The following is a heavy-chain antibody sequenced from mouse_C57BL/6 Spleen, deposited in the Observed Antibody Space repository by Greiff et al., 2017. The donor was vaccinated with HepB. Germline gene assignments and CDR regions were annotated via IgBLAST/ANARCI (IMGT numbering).Heavy chain of an antibody. CDR3: VRDWDGWYFDV. CDR2: IRSKSNNYAT. J-gene: IGHJ1*03. CDR1: GFSFNTYA. Sequence: DVMLVESGGGLVQPKGSLKLSCAASGFSFNTYAMNWVRQAPGKGLEWVARIRSKSNNYATYYADSVKDRFTISRDDSESMLYLQMNNLKTEDTAMYYCVRDWDGWYFDVWGTGTTVTVSS. V-gene: IGHV10-1*01. D-gene: IGHD4-1*01.